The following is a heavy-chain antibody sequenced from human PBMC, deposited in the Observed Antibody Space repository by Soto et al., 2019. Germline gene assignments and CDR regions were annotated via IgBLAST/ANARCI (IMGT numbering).Heavy chain of an antibody. V-gene: IGHV3-9*01. Sequence: EVQLVESGGGLVQPGRSLRLSCAASGLTFDDYAMHWVRQAPGKGLEWVSGISWNSGSIGYADSVKGRFTISRDNAKNSLYLQMNSLRAEDTALYYCAKAADRSGPYYYYYMDVWGKGTTVSVSS. J-gene: IGHJ6*03. CDR3: AKAADRSGPYYYYYMDV. CDR1: GLTFDDYA. CDR2: ISWNSGSI. D-gene: IGHD2-15*01.